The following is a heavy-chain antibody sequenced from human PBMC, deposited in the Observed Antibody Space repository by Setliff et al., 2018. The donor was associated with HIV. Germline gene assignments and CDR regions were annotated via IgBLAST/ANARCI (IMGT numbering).Heavy chain of an antibody. CDR1: GYTFTSYY. V-gene: IGHV1-46*01. CDR3: ATPRGYSSGWYLDLFDY. Sequence: ASVKVSCKASGYTFTSYYMNWVRQAPGQGLEWMGIINPSGGSSTYAQKFQGRVAMTRDTSTSTAYMELSSLRSEDTAVYYCATPRGYSSGWYLDLFDYWGQGTLVTVSS. D-gene: IGHD6-19*01. J-gene: IGHJ4*02. CDR2: INPSGGSS.